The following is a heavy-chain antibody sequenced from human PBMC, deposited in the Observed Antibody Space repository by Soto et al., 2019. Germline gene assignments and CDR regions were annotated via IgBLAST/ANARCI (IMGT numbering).Heavy chain of an antibody. CDR3: ARAADFWSGYYLRS. V-gene: IGHV3-74*01. J-gene: IGHJ4*02. Sequence: EVQLVESGGGLVQPGGSLRLSCAASGFTFSSYWMHWVRQAPGKGRVWVSRINSDGSSTSYADSVKGRFTISRDNAKNTLYLQMNSLRAEDTAVYYCARAADFWSGYYLRSWGQGTLVTVSS. CDR1: GFTFSSYW. CDR2: INSDGSST. D-gene: IGHD3-3*01.